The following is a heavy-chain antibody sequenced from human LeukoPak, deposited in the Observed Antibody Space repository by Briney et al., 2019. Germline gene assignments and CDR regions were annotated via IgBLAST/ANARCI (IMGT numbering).Heavy chain of an antibody. Sequence: PGGSLRLSCVASGFTFSNYDMNWVRQVPGKGLEWVSYISNSGSSKYYVDSVKGRFTISRDNAKNSLYLQMNSLRAEDTAVYYCTTTLSVIARGYWGQGTLVTVSS. CDR1: GFTFSNYD. CDR3: TTTLSVIARGY. CDR2: ISNSGSSK. V-gene: IGHV3-48*03. J-gene: IGHJ4*02. D-gene: IGHD2-21*01.